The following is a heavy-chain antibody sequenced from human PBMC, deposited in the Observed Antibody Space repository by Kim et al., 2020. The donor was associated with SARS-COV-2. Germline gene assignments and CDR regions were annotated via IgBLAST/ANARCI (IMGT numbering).Heavy chain of an antibody. CDR1: GYTFTSYA. CDR2: INAGNGNT. D-gene: IGHD2-15*01. Sequence: ASVKVSCKASGYTFTSYAMHWVRQAPGQRLEWMGWINAGNGNTKYSQKFQGRVTITRDTSASTAYMELSSLRSEDTAVYYCAGGEDIVVVVAATPLGYWGQGTLVTVSS. V-gene: IGHV1-3*01. J-gene: IGHJ4*02. CDR3: AGGEDIVVVVAATPLGY.